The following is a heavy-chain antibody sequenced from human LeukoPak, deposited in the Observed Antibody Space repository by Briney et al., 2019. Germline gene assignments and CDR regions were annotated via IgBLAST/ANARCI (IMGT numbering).Heavy chain of an antibody. CDR2: IKQDGSEK. J-gene: IGHJ6*02. D-gene: IGHD3-16*01. CDR3: ARGGGLDV. CDR1: GFTFSNSW. V-gene: IGHV3-7*03. Sequence: GGSLRLSCAVSGFTFSNSWMNWVRQAPGKGLEWVADIKQDGSEKYCVDSVKGRFTISRDNAKNSLYLQMSNLRAEDTAVYFCARGGGLDVWGQGATVTVSS.